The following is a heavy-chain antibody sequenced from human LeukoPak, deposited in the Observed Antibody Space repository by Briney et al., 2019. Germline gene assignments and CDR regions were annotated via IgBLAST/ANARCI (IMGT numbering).Heavy chain of an antibody. CDR2: FDPEDGET. CDR1: GYTLTELS. D-gene: IGHD6-6*01. CDR3: ATDQPSSIAALFDY. V-gene: IGHV1-24*01. J-gene: IGHJ4*02. Sequence: ASVKVSCKVSGYTLTELSMHWVRQPPGKGLEWMGGFDPEDGETIYAQKFQGRVTMTEDTSTDTAYMELSSLRSEDTAVYYCATDQPSSIAALFDYWGQGTLVTVSS.